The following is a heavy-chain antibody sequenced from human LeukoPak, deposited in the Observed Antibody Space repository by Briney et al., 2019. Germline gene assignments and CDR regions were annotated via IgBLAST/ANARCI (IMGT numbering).Heavy chain of an antibody. CDR1: GGSISSSNW. J-gene: IGHJ4*02. V-gene: IGHV4-4*02. D-gene: IGHD4-17*01. Sequence: PSGTLSLTCAVSGGSISSSNWWSWVRQPPGKGLEWIGEIYHSGSTNYNPSLKSRVTISVDKSKNQFSLKLSSVTAADTAVYYCAREIYGDYGYFDYWGQGTLVTVSS. CDR2: IYHSGST. CDR3: AREIYGDYGYFDY.